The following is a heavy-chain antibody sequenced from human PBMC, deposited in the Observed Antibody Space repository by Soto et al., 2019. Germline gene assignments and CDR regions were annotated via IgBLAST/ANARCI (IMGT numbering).Heavy chain of an antibody. CDR2: ISYNDGSGK. Sequence: GGSLRLSCEVTGLTFSDYGMHWVRQAPGKGLEWVAFISYNDGSGKYYADSVKGRFTISRDNSKNTLYLQLNSLRAEDTAVYYCAKDRSNSWTFXYWGQGTLVTVSS. V-gene: IGHV3-30*18. CDR3: AKDRSNSWTFXY. D-gene: IGHD6-13*01. J-gene: IGHJ4*02. CDR1: GLTFSDYG.